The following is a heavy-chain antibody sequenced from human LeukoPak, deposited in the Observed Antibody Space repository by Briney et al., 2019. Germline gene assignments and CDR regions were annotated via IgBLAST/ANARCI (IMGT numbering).Heavy chain of an antibody. D-gene: IGHD6-13*01. CDR1: GFTFSDFD. CDR2: IGTAGDT. Sequence: GGSLRLSCATSGFTFSDFDLHWVRQATGEGLEWVSAIGTAGDTYYPDSVKGRFTISRDNAKNSFYLQMDNLRPGDTAVYYCSRGGAPAGYAYDIWGHGTVVTVSS. CDR3: SRGGAPAGYAYDI. V-gene: IGHV3-13*01. J-gene: IGHJ3*02.